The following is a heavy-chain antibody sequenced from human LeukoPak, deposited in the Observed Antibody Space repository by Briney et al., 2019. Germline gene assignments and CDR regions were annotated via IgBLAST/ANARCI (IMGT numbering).Heavy chain of an antibody. Sequence: GGSLRLSCAASGFILSNYWMHWVRQAPGKGLVWVPLIHSDGGTTNYADSVKGRFTISRDNAKNTLYLQMNSLRVEDTAVYYCARDTYSIAEWGQGTLVTVSS. CDR1: GFILSNYW. V-gene: IGHV3-74*01. CDR3: ARDTYSIAE. D-gene: IGHD1-26*01. J-gene: IGHJ4*02. CDR2: IHSDGGTT.